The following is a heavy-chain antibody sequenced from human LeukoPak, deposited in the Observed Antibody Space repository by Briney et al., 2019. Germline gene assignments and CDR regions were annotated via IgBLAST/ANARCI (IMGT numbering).Heavy chain of an antibody. CDR3: ARHSGYALYNWFDP. V-gene: IGHV4-39*01. J-gene: IGHJ5*02. CDR1: GGSISSTNYY. CDR2: ISYSGST. D-gene: IGHD5-12*01. Sequence: PSETLSLTCTVSGGSISSTNYYWAWIRQPPGKGLEWIGSISYSGSTYYNPSLKSRVTISVDTSKHQFSLRPSSVTAADTAVYYCARHSGYALYNWFDPWGQGTLVTVSS.